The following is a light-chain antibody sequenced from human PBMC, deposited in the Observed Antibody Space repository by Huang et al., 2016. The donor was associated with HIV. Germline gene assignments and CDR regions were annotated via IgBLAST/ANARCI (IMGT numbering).Light chain of an antibody. CDR3: QQYYSTPLT. Sequence: DIVMTQSPDSLAVSLGERATINCKSRQSVLYSSNNKNYLAWYQQKPGQPPKLLIYWASTRESGVPDRFSGSGSGTDVTLTISSLQAEDVAVYYCQQYYSTPLTFGGGTKVEIK. J-gene: IGKJ4*01. CDR1: QSVLYSSNNKNY. CDR2: WAS. V-gene: IGKV4-1*01.